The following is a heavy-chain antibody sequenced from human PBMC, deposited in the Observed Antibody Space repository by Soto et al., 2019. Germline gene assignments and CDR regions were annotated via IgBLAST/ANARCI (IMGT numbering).Heavy chain of an antibody. V-gene: IGHV1-69*06. CDR1: GGTFSSYA. CDR3: ATLVVVAAYAFDI. J-gene: IGHJ3*02. D-gene: IGHD2-15*01. CDR2: IIPIFGTA. Sequence: SVKVSCKASGGTFSSYAISWVRQAPGQGLEWMGGIIPIFGTANYAQKFQGRVTITADKSTSTAYMELSSLGSEDTAVYYCATLVVVAAYAFDIWGQGTMVTVSS.